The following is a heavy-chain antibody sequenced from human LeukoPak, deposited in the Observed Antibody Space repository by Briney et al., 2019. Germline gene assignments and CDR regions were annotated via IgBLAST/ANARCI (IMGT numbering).Heavy chain of an antibody. Sequence: PSETLSLTCAVYGGSFSGYYWSWIRQPPGKGLEWIGEINHSGSTNYNPSLKSRVTISVDTSKNQFSLKLSSVTAADTAIYYCARAGEMRYMDAWGKGTAVTVSS. J-gene: IGHJ6*03. CDR2: INHSGST. CDR1: GGSFSGYY. CDR3: ARAGEMRYMDA. D-gene: IGHD5-24*01. V-gene: IGHV4-34*01.